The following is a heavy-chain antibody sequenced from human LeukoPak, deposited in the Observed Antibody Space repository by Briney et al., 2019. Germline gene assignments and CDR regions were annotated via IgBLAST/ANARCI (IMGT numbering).Heavy chain of an antibody. D-gene: IGHD3-10*01. CDR2: IKQDGSEK. V-gene: IGHV3-7*04. CDR3: ARIVLLWFGELLGWFDP. Sequence: PGGSLRLSCAASGFTFSSYWMSWVRQAPGKGLEWVANIKQDGSEKYYVDSVKGRFTISRDNAKNSLYLQMNSLRAEDTAVYYCARIVLLWFGELLGWFDPWGQGTLVTVSS. CDR1: GFTFSSYW. J-gene: IGHJ5*02.